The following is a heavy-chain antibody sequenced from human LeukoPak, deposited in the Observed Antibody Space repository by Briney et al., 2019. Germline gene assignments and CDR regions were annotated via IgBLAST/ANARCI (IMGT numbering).Heavy chain of an antibody. Sequence: SETLSLTCTVSGGSISSYYWSWIRQPPGKGLEWIGYIYYSGSTNYNPSLKSRVTISVDTSKDQFSLKLSSVTAADTAVYYCARDRSSSWYRQDAFDIWGQGTMVTVSS. D-gene: IGHD6-13*01. CDR2: IYYSGST. V-gene: IGHV4-59*01. J-gene: IGHJ3*02. CDR1: GGSISSYY. CDR3: ARDRSSSWYRQDAFDI.